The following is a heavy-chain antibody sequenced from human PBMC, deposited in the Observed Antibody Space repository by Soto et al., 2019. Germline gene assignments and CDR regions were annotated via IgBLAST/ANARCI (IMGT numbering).Heavy chain of an antibody. CDR3: ARNEPPEYYFDY. J-gene: IGHJ4*02. CDR2: IYYSGST. V-gene: IGHV4-59*01. Sequence: SETLSLTCTVSGGSISSYYWSWIRQPPGKGLEWIGYIYYSGSTNYNPSLKSRVTISVDTSKNQFSLKLSSVTTADTAVYYCARNEPPEYYFDYWGQGTLVTVSS. CDR1: GGSISSYY. D-gene: IGHD2-2*01.